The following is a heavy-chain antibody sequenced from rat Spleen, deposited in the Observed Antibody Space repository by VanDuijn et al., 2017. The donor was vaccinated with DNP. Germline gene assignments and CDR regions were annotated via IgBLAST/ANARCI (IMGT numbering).Heavy chain of an antibody. V-gene: IGHV5-27*01. CDR2: INTDGGST. Sequence: EVQLVESGGGLVQPGRSLKVSCEVSGFTFRDYNMAWVRQAPKKGLEWVACINTDGGSTYYPDSVKGRFTISRDNAHNTVYLQMNSLRSEDAATYYCTKDLHYWAMDAWGPGTSVTVSS. CDR3: TKDLHYWAMDA. D-gene: IGHD3-2*01. J-gene: IGHJ4*01. CDR1: GFTFRDYN.